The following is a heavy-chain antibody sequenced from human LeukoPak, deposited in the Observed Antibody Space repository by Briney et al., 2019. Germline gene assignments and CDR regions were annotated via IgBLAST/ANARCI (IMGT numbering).Heavy chain of an antibody. J-gene: IGHJ1*01. Sequence: GGSLRLSCAASGFTFSSYDVSWARRAPGKGLEWVSAISGSGGSTYYADSVKGRFTISRDNSKNTLYLQMNSLRAEDTAVYYCAKDKGYCSGGSCSTAEYFQHWGQGTLVIVSS. CDR1: GFTFSSYD. CDR2: ISGSGGST. CDR3: AKDKGYCSGGSCSTAEYFQH. D-gene: IGHD2-15*01. V-gene: IGHV3-23*01.